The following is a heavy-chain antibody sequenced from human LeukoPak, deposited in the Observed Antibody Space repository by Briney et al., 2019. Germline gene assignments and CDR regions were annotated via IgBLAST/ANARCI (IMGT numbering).Heavy chain of an antibody. Sequence: PGGSLRLSCAASGFTFSSYSMNWVRQAPGKGLEWVSSISSSSSYIYYADSVKGRFTISRDNAKNSLYLQMNSLRAEDTAVYYCARDSRYYDFWSGYLLWGQGTLVTVSS. J-gene: IGHJ4*02. CDR3: ARDSRYYDFWSGYLL. CDR1: GFTFSSYS. V-gene: IGHV3-21*01. D-gene: IGHD3-3*01. CDR2: ISSSSSYI.